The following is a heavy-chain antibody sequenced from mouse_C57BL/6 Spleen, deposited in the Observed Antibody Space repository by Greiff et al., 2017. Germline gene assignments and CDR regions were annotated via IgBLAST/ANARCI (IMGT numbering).Heavy chain of an antibody. D-gene: IGHD2-3*01. CDR1: GYTFTSYW. CDR3: ARRDGPRYFDV. J-gene: IGHJ1*03. Sequence: QVQLQQPGAELVRPGSSVKLSCKASGYTFTSYWMDWVKQRPGQGLEWIGNIYPSDSETHYNQKFKDKATLTVDKSSSTAYMQLSSLTSEDSAVYYGARRDGPRYFDVWGTGTTVTVSS. V-gene: IGHV1-61*01. CDR2: IYPSDSET.